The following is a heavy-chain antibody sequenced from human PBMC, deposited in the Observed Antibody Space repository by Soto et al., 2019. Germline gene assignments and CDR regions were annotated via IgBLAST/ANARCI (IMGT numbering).Heavy chain of an antibody. CDR1: GGSISSGDYY. V-gene: IGHV4-30-4*01. Sequence: SETLSLTCTVSGGSISSGDYYWSWILQPPGKGLEWIGYIYHSGSTYYNPSLKSRVTISVDTSKNQFSLKLTSVTAADTAVYYCARHTFYFDSSRYPGRLLDYWGQGTLVTVSS. CDR2: IYHSGST. D-gene: IGHD3-22*01. CDR3: ARHTFYFDSSRYPGRLLDY. J-gene: IGHJ4*02.